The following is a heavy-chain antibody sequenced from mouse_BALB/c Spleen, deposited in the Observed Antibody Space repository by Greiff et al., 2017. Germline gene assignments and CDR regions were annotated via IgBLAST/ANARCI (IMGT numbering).Heavy chain of an antibody. Sequence: QVQLQQSGAELARPGASVKMSCKASGYTFTSYTMHWVKQRPGQGLEWIGYINPSSGYTNYNQKFKDKATLTADKSSSTAYMQLSSLTSEDSAVYYCNAPLYGSSLDYWGQGTTLTVSS. CDR1: GYTFTSYT. CDR3: NAPLYGSSLDY. J-gene: IGHJ2*01. V-gene: IGHV1-4*01. CDR2: INPSSGYT. D-gene: IGHD1-1*01.